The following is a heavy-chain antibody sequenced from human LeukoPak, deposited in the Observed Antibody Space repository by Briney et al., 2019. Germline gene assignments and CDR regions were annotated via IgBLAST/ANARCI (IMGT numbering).Heavy chain of an antibody. CDR3: ARDGGNGGELLWFVEFHY. Sequence: ASVKVSCKASGYSFTNYAMNWVRQAPGQGLEWMGWINTNTGNPTYAQGITGQFVFSLDTSVSTAYLQISSLKAEDTAVYYCARDGGNGGELLWFVEFHYWGQGTLVTVSS. J-gene: IGHJ4*02. CDR1: GYSFTNYA. CDR2: INTNTGNP. D-gene: IGHD3-10*01. V-gene: IGHV7-4-1*02.